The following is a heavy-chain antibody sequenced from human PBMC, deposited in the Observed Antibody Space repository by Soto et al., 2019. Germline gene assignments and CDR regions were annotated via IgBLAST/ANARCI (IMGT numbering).Heavy chain of an antibody. CDR2: IKSKIDGGTT. V-gene: IGHV3-15*07. J-gene: IGHJ4*02. CDR1: TFTFNNVW. D-gene: IGHD3-16*01. CDR3: TTSKRGSYDNTLYYFDS. Sequence: GGSLRLSCAASTFTFNNVWMNWVRQAPGKGLEWVGRIKSKIDGGTTDYAAPVTGRFTISRDDSKNTLYLQMNRLKTEDTAVYYCTTSKRGSYDNTLYYFDSWGQGTLVTVSS.